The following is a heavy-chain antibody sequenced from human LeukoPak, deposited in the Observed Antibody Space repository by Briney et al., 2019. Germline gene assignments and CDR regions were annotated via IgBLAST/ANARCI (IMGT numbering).Heavy chain of an antibody. CDR3: ARDDNTGGFDY. J-gene: IGHJ4*02. CDR2: IYYSGST. V-gene: IGHV4-39*07. D-gene: IGHD1-14*01. CDR1: GGSISSSSYY. Sequence: SETLSLTCTVSGGSISSSSYYWGWIRQPPGKGLEWIGSIYYSGSTYYNPSLKSRVTISVDTSKNQFSLKLSSVTAADTAVYYCARDDNTGGFDYWGQGTLVTVSS.